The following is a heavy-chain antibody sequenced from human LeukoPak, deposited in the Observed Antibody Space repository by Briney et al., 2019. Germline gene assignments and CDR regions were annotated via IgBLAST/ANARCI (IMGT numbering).Heavy chain of an antibody. J-gene: IGHJ4*02. V-gene: IGHV3-30*04. CDR2: ISYDGSNK. CDR3: ARDWTSVAEYYFDY. D-gene: IGHD6-19*01. CDR1: GFSFNNYA. Sequence: GRSLRLSCAASGFSFNNYAVHWVRQAPGKGLEWVAVISYDGSNKHYADSVKGRFTISRDNSKNTLYLQMNSLRAEDTAVYYRARDWTSVAEYYFDYWGQGTLVTVSS.